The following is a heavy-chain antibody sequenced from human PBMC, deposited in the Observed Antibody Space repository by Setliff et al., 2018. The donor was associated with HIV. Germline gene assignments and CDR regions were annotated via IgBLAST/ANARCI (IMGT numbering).Heavy chain of an antibody. CDR2: ISDTSATI. Sequence: GGSLRLSCAASGFTFNTYTMNWVRQAPGKGLEWLSYISDTSATISYADSVKGRFTISRDNSKNTLSLQMDILRAEDTAIYYCVRGVFDYWGQGVLVTVSS. J-gene: IGHJ4*02. V-gene: IGHV3-48*01. CDR3: VRGVFDY. CDR1: GFTFNTYT.